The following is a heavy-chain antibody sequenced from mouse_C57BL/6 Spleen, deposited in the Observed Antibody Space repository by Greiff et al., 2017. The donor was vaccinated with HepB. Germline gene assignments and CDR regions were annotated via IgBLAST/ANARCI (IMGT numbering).Heavy chain of an antibody. J-gene: IGHJ1*03. D-gene: IGHD1-1*02. CDR1: GYTFTSYW. V-gene: IGHV1-50*01. CDR3: ARGSPSYWYFDV. Sequence: QVQLQQPGAELVKPGASVKLSCKASGYTFTSYWMQWVKQRPGQGLEWIGEIDPSDSYTNYNQKFKGKATLTVDTSSSTAYMQLSSLTSEDSAVYDCARGSPSYWYFDVWGTGTTVTVSS. CDR2: IDPSDSYT.